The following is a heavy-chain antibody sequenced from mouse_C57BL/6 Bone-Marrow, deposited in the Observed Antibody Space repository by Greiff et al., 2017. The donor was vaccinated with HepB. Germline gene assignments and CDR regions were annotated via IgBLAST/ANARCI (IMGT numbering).Heavy chain of an antibody. CDR1: GYTFTSYG. Sequence: VQLQQSGAELARPGASVKLSCKASGYTFTSYGISWVKQSTGQGLEWIGEIYPRSGNTYYNEKFKGKATLTADKSSSTAYMELRSLTSEDSAVYFCARLRGNYERAMDYWGQGTSVTVSS. J-gene: IGHJ4*01. D-gene: IGHD2-1*01. V-gene: IGHV1-81*01. CDR3: ARLRGNYERAMDY. CDR2: IYPRSGNT.